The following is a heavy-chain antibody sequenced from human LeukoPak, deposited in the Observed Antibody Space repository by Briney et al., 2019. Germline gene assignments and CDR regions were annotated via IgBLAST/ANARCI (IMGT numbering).Heavy chain of an antibody. D-gene: IGHD1-26*01. CDR2: ISGSAGST. CDR3: AKSRHTTRDVFDI. Sequence: GRPLRLSCAASGFTFSSYAMSWVRQAPGKGLEWVSVISGSAGSTYYAGSVKGRFTISRDNSKNTLYLRMNSLRAEDTAVYYCAKSRHTTRDVFDIWGQGTMVTVSS. J-gene: IGHJ3*02. CDR1: GFTFSSYA. V-gene: IGHV3-23*01.